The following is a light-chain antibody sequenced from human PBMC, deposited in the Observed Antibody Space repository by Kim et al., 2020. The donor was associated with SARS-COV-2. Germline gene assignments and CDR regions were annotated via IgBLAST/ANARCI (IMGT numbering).Light chain of an antibody. J-gene: IGKJ1*01. CDR2: AAS. CDR1: HDIKTY. CDR3: QEYDSAPQT. V-gene: IGKV1-27*01. Sequence: ESVGDRVTITCRASHDIKTYLAWYQQRPGNAPKLLIHAASILQSGVPARFSGSGSGTDFSLTISVLQPEDASTYYCQEYDSAPQTFGQGTKVDIK.